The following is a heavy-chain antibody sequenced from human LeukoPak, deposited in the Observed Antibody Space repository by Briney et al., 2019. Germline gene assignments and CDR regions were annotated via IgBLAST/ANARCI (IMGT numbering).Heavy chain of an antibody. D-gene: IGHD6-19*01. Sequence: KPSETLSLTCTVSGGSISRYYWSWIRQPPGKGLEWIGYVYYSGSTNYNPSLKSRVTISVDTSKNQFSLKLRSVTAADTAVYYCARDPKGYSSGWYHGMDVWGQGTAVTVSS. CDR2: VYYSGST. CDR3: ARDPKGYSSGWYHGMDV. V-gene: IGHV4-59*01. CDR1: GGSISRYY. J-gene: IGHJ6*02.